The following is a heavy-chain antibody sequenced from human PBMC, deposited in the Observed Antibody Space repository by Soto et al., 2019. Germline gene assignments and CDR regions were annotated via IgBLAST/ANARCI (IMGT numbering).Heavy chain of an antibody. D-gene: IGHD3-3*01. CDR2: ISGSGGST. CDR3: AKGASIFGVVIIPLFDY. CDR1: GFTFSSYA. J-gene: IGHJ4*02. Sequence: GGSLRLSCAASGFTFSSYAMSWVRQAPGKGLEWVSAISGSGGSTYYADSVKGRFTISRDNSKNTLYLQMNSLRAEDTAVYYCAKGASIFGVVIIPLFDYWGQGTLVTVSS. V-gene: IGHV3-23*01.